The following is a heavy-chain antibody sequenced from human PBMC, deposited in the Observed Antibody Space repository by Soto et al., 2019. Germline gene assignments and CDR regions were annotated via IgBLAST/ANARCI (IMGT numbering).Heavy chain of an antibody. V-gene: IGHV1-2*04. CDR1: GYTFTGYY. Sequence: ASVKVSCKASGYTFTGYYMHWVRQAPGQGLEWMGWINPNSGGTNYAQKFQGWVTMTRDTSISTAYMELSRLRSDDTAVYYCARGTWDYSYYFDYWGQGTLVTVSS. D-gene: IGHD2-21*01. J-gene: IGHJ4*02. CDR3: ARGTWDYSYYFDY. CDR2: INPNSGGT.